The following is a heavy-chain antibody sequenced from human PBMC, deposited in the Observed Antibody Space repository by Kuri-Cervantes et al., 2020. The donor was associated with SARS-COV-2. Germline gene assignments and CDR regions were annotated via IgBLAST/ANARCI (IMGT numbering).Heavy chain of an antibody. V-gene: IGHV3-30-3*01. Sequence: GESLKISCAASGFTFSSYAMHWVRQAPGKGLEWVAVISYDGSNKYYADSVKGRFTISRDDAKSSVYLQMNSLRGEDTAVYYCAKDWSYWGQGTLVTVSS. J-gene: IGHJ4*02. CDR3: AKDWSY. CDR2: ISYDGSNK. CDR1: GFTFSSYA.